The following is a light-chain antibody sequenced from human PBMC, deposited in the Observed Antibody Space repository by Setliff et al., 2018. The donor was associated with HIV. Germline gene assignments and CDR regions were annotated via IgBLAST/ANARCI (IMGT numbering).Light chain of an antibody. CDR1: SSDVGEYDY. V-gene: IGLV2-14*03. Sequence: QSVLTQPASVSGSPGHSITISCTGTSSDVGEYDYVSWYQQHPGKAPKLIIYDVTYRPSGVSNRFSGSKSGNTASLTISGLQAEDEADYYCSSHRDTNTLEGFGTGTKV. CDR3: SSHRDTNTLEG. CDR2: DVT. J-gene: IGLJ1*01.